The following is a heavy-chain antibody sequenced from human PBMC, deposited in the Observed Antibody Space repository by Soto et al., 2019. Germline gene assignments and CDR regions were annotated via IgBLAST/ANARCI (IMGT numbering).Heavy chain of an antibody. CDR2: ISANNGNT. Sequence: ASVWVSFTASGYPFTNSHMHWVRQAPGQGLEWMGIISANNGNTNYAQNLQGRVTMTTDTSTSTAYMELRSLRSDDTAVYYCARVQYDSSGCSTFDIWGQGTMVTVSS. D-gene: IGHD3-22*01. CDR3: ARVQYDSSGCSTFDI. J-gene: IGHJ3*02. CDR1: GYPFTNSH. V-gene: IGHV1-18*04.